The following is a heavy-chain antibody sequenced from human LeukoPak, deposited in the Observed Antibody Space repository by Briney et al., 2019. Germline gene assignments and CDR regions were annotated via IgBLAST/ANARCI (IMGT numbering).Heavy chain of an antibody. CDR1: GGSISSSSYY. CDR3: ARGRDGYNLEVDY. Sequence: SETLSLTCTVSGGSISSSSYYWSWIRQPPGKGLEWIGYIYYSGSTNYNPSLKSRVTISVDTSKNQFSLKLSSVTAADTAVYYCARGRDGYNLEVDYWGQGTLVTVSS. D-gene: IGHD5-24*01. J-gene: IGHJ4*02. V-gene: IGHV4-61*01. CDR2: IYYSGST.